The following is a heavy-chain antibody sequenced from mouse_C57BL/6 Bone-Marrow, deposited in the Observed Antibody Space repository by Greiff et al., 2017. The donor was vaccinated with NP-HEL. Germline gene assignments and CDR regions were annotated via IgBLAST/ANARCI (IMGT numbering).Heavy chain of an antibody. V-gene: IGHV5-4*01. D-gene: IGHD1-1*01. CDR2: ISDGGSYT. J-gene: IGHJ3*01. CDR1: GFTFSSYA. CDR3: ARDPFITTVVGAY. Sequence: EVQLVESGGGLVKPGGSLKLSCAASGFTFSSYAMSWVRQTPEKRLGWVATISDGGSYTYYPDNVKGRFTISRDNAKNNLYLQMSHLKSEDTAMYYCARDPFITTVVGAYWGQGTLVTVSA.